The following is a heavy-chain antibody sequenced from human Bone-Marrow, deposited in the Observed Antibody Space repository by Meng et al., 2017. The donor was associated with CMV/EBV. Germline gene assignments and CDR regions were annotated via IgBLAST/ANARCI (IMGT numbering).Heavy chain of an antibody. V-gene: IGHV1-2*02. CDR3: ARDLQGLPWNRGGMDV. J-gene: IGHJ6*02. CDR1: GYTFTDFY. Sequence: ASVKVSCKASGYTFTDFYIHWVRQAPGQGLEWMGWINPNTGGTNYAQKFQGRVTVTRDTSINTAYIQRTRLRSDDSAVYYCARDLQGLPWNRGGMDVWGQGTTVTVSS. CDR2: INPNTGGT. D-gene: IGHD4-23*01.